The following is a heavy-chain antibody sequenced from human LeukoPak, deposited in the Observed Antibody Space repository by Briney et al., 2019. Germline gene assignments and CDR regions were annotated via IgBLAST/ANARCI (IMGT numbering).Heavy chain of an antibody. CDR1: GFMFSSNW. CDR3: AKEGRSLQTY. CDR2: IKEDGTET. J-gene: IGHJ4*02. V-gene: IGHV3-7*03. Sequence: GGSLRLSCAASGFMFSSNWMSWVRLAPGKGLEWVANIKEDGTETYYVDSVKGRFTISRDNAKNSLYLQMNSLRVEDTAVYYCAKEGRSLQTYWXQGTLVTVSS. D-gene: IGHD5-24*01.